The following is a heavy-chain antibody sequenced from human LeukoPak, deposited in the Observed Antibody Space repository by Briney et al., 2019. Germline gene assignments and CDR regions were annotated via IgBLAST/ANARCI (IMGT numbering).Heavy chain of an antibody. Sequence: PGGSLRLSCAASGFTFSSYAMSWVRQAPGKGLEWVSGISGSDGRSYYADSVKGRFTISRDSSKNTLYLQMNSLRAEDTAVYYCARGGRGYTDNWFDPWGQGTLVTVSS. D-gene: IGHD5-18*01. V-gene: IGHV3-23*01. CDR1: GFTFSSYA. CDR2: ISGSDGRS. CDR3: ARGGRGYTDNWFDP. J-gene: IGHJ5*02.